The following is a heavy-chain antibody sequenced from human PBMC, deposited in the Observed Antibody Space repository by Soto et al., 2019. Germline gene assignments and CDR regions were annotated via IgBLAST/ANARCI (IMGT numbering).Heavy chain of an antibody. CDR1: GGSISSGGYY. CDR2: IYYSGST. CDR3: ARALWEGARLLGFDY. D-gene: IGHD1-26*01. Sequence: SETLSLTCTVSGGSISSGGYYWSWIRQHPGKGLEWIGYIYYSGSTYYNPSLKSRVTISVDTSKNQFSLKLSSVTAADTAVYYCARALWEGARLLGFDYWGQGTLVTVSS. J-gene: IGHJ4*02. V-gene: IGHV4-31*03.